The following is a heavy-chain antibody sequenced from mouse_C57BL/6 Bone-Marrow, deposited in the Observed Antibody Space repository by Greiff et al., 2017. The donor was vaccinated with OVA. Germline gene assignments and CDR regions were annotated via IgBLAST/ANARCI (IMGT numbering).Heavy chain of an antibody. CDR1: GYTFTSYW. V-gene: IGHV1-61*01. CDR3: ASRLRGAMDY. J-gene: IGHJ4*01. Sequence: QVQLQQPGAELVRPGSSVKLSCKASGYTFTSYWMDWVKQRPGQGLEWIGNIYPSDSETHYNQKFKDKATLTVDKSSSTAYMQLSSLTSEDSAVYYCASRLRGAMDYWGQGTSVTVSS. D-gene: IGHD1-1*01. CDR2: IYPSDSET.